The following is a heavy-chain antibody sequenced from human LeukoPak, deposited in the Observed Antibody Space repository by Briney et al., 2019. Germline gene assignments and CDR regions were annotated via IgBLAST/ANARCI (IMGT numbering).Heavy chain of an antibody. CDR1: GGSISSSNYY. D-gene: IGHD6-13*01. V-gene: IGHV4-61*02. J-gene: IGHJ4*02. CDR2: IYTSGST. CDR3: ARGYSSSWYYFDY. Sequence: SETLSLTCTVSGGSISSSNYYWSWIRQPAGKGLEWIGRIYTSGSTNYNPSLKSRVTISVDTSKNQFSLKLSSVTAADTAVYYCARGYSSSWYYFDYWGQGTLVTVSS.